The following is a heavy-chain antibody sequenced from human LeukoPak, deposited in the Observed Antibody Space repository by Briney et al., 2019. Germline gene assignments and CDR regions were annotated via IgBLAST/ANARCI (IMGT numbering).Heavy chain of an antibody. V-gene: IGHV4-34*01. CDR2: INHSGST. D-gene: IGHD3-10*01. CDR1: GGSFSGYY. Sequence: SEILSLTCAVYGGSFSGYYWSWIRQPPGKGLEWIGEINHSGSTNYNPSLKSRVTISVDTSKNQFSLKLSSVTAADTAVYYCARGRSPVWFGERKDFDYWGQGTLVTVSS. J-gene: IGHJ4*02. CDR3: ARGRSPVWFGERKDFDY.